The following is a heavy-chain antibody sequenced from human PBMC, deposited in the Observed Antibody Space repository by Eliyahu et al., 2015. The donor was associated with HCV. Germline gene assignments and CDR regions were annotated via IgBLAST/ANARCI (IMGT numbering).Heavy chain of an antibody. J-gene: IGHJ4*02. D-gene: IGHD2-2*01. CDR2: IYYSGST. Sequence: QVQLQESGPGLVKPSETLSLTCTVSGGSISNYSWPWIRQAPGKGLEWIGHIYYSGSTNYNPSLKSRVTISVDTSNNQFSLNLSSVTAADTAVYYCARAPCTSSSCQRASTFDYWGQGTLVTVSS. CDR3: ARAPCTSSSCQRASTFDY. V-gene: IGHV4-59*01. CDR1: GGSISNYS.